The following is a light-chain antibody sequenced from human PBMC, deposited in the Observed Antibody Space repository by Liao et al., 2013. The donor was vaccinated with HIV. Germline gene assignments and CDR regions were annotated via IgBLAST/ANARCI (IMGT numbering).Light chain of an antibody. V-gene: IGLV3-21*01. J-gene: IGLJ2*01. Sequence: SYVLTQPPSVSVAPGKTARITCGRNYIGGKSVHWYQQKPGQAPVLVIYYDNDRPSGIPDRFSGSNSGNTATLSISRVEAGDEADYYCQVWDSSSDHLVFGGGTKLTVL. CDR2: YDN. CDR1: YIGGKS. CDR3: QVWDSSSDHLV.